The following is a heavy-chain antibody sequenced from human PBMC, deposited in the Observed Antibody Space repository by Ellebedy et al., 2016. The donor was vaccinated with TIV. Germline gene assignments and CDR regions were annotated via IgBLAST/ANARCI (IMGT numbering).Heavy chain of an antibody. V-gene: IGHV1-18*01. CDR1: GYTFTSYG. CDR2: ISAYNGNT. J-gene: IGHJ5*02. D-gene: IGHD3-22*01. Sequence: ASVKVSCKASGYTFTSYGISWVRQAPGQGLEWMGWISAYNGNTNYAQKFQGRVTMTEDTSTDTAYMELSSLRSEDTAVYYCATVSSGDYYDSSGYYWGFDPWGQGTLVTVSS. CDR3: ATVSSGDYYDSSGYYWGFDP.